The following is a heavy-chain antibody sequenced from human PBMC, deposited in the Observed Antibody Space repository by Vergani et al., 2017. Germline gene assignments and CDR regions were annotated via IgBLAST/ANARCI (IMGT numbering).Heavy chain of an antibody. J-gene: IGHJ4*02. D-gene: IGHD2-2*01. CDR1: GFKFSQFG. CDR2: ISWNGETK. Sequence: VQLVESGGGVVQPGTSLRLSCEASGFKFSQFGMHWVRQGPGKGLEWVSEISWNGETKNYADSVQGRFIISRDNAKNSLYLQMRTLRPEDTALYYCVRGPLPAIPAMFDSWGQGTLVTVSS. V-gene: IGHV3-20*04. CDR3: VRGPLPAIPAMFDS.